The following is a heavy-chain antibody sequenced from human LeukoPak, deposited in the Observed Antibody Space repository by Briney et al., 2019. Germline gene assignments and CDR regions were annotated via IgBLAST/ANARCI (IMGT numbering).Heavy chain of an antibody. J-gene: IGHJ3*02. CDR2: ISSSSSYI. V-gene: IGHV3-21*01. D-gene: IGHD3-9*01. CDR3: ARGAYDILTGYWASAFDI. CDR1: GFTFSSYS. Sequence: GGSLRLSCEASGFTFSSYSMNWVRQAPGKGLEWVSSISSSSSYIYYADSVKGRLTISRDNAKNSLYLQMNSLRAEDTAVYYCARGAYDILTGYWASAFDIWGQGTMVTVSS.